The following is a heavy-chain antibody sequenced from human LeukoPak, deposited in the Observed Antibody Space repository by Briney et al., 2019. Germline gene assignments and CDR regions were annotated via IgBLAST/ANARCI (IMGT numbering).Heavy chain of an antibody. CDR2: ITPIFGTA. Sequence: GASVKVSFKACGGSFSSYAISWVRQAPGQGLEWMGGITPIFGTANYAQKFQGRVTITADESTSTAYMELSSLRSEDTAVYYCAREPAVTIEPNYYYYYYMDVWGKGTTVTVSS. D-gene: IGHD4-17*01. CDR3: AREPAVTIEPNYYYYYYMDV. V-gene: IGHV1-69*13. CDR1: GGSFSSYA. J-gene: IGHJ6*03.